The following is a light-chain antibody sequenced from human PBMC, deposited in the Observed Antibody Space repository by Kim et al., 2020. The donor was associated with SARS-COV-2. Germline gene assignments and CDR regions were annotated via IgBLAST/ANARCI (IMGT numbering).Light chain of an antibody. CDR3: AAWDDSLSGVV. CDR1: STNIGSKY. CDR2: KKN. V-gene: IGLV1-47*01. J-gene: IGLJ2*01. Sequence: GQRSTLTCSGSSTNIGSKYVLWSEKHPRTAPKHLIYKKNQRPSGVPERLCGSATGPSATLDISETRYEDEVDYYCAAWDDSLSGVVFGGGTQLTVL.